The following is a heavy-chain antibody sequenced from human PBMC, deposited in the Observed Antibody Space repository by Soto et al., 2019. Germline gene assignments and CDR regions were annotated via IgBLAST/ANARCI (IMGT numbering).Heavy chain of an antibody. CDR2: FDRGHGEL. V-gene: IGHV1-24*01. CDR3: AVVHLPPHEFAVAGIVAGSLDY. J-gene: IGHJ4*02. D-gene: IGHD2-15*01. Sequence: ASVKVSCKVSGYSLSKLSMYGVRQAPGKGLECMGGFDRGHGELVYAKGFQGRLTMTEDTSTDTIYMELTSLRSEDTAVYFCAVVHLPPHEFAVAGIVAGSLDYWGRRTPVTVAS. CDR1: GYSLSKLS.